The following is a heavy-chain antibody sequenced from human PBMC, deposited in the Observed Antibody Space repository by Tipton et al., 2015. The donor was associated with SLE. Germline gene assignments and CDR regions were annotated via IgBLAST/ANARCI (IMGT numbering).Heavy chain of an antibody. CDR3: ARGSDVLTGSWAYYFEY. Sequence: TLSLTCTVSGGSISTYHWSWIRQPPGKGLEWIGYIYYIGSTNYNPSLKGRVTMSVDTSKNQFSLKLNSVTAADTAVYYCARGSDVLTGSWAYYFEYWGQGTLVTVSS. D-gene: IGHD3-9*01. J-gene: IGHJ4*02. CDR1: GGSISTYH. CDR2: IYYIGST. V-gene: IGHV4-59*01.